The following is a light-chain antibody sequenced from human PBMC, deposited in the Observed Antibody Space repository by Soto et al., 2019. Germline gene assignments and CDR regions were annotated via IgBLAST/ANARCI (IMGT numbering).Light chain of an antibody. CDR2: AAS. CDR3: QQNYNTPPT. CDR1: QSMSTY. Sequence: DIQMTQSPSSLSSSVGDRVTITCRASQSMSTYLNWYQQKPGKAPKLLIYAASSLQSGVPSRFSGRGSGTDFTLAISSMQPEDFATYYCQQNYNTPPTFGQGTNVEMK. V-gene: IGKV1-39*01. J-gene: IGKJ1*01.